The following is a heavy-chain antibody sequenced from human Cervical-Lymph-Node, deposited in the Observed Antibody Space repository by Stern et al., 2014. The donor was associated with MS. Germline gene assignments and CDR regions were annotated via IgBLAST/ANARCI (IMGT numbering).Heavy chain of an antibody. CDR1: GFTFSSYG. CDR3: AKDLGGSYYHYYYGMDV. CDR2: RSYDGSNQ. V-gene: IGHV3-30*18. D-gene: IGHD1-26*01. J-gene: IGHJ6*02. Sequence: QVQLVESGGGVVQPGRSLRLSCAASGFTFSSYGMHWVRQAPGKGLEWVAVRSYDGSNQYYADSVKGRFTISRDNSKNTLYLQMNSLRAEDTAVYYCAKDLGGSYYHYYYGMDVWGQGTTVTVSS.